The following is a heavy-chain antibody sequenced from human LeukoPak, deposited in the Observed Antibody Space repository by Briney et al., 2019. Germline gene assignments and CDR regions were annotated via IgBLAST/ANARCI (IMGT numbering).Heavy chain of an antibody. CDR2: INPNSGGT. Sequence: GASVKVSCTASGYTFTGYYMHWVRQAPGQGLEWMGWINPNSGGTNYAQKFQGRVTMTRDTSISTAYMELSRLRSDDTAVYYCARTKRGGSSSLFDYWGQGTLVTVSS. V-gene: IGHV1-2*02. D-gene: IGHD6-6*01. J-gene: IGHJ4*02. CDR1: GYTFTGYY. CDR3: ARTKRGGSSSLFDY.